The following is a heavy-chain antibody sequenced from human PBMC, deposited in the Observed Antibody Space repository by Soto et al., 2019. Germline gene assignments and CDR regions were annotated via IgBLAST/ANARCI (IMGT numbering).Heavy chain of an antibody. CDR2: INAGNGNT. J-gene: IGHJ6*02. CDR1: GYTFTSYA. D-gene: IGHD3-3*01. CDR3: ARDTPLQYDFWNTYYYGMDV. Sequence: ASVKVSCKASGYTFTSYAMHWVRQAPGQRLEWMGWINAGNGNTKYSQKFQGRVTITRDTSASTAYMELSSLRSEDTAVYYCARDTPLQYDFWNTYYYGMDVWGQGTTVTVSS. V-gene: IGHV1-3*01.